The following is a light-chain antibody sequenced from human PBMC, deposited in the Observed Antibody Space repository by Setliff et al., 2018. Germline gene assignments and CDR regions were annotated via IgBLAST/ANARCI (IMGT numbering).Light chain of an antibody. V-gene: IGLV2-14*03. J-gene: IGLJ2*01. CDR3: LSYTSKTTHAL. Sequence: GGYDYVSWYQQHPGKAPKLMIYEVSKRPSGVSDRFSGSKSGNTASLTISGLQAEDEADYYCLSYTSKTTHALFGGGTKVTVL. CDR1: GGYDY. CDR2: EVS.